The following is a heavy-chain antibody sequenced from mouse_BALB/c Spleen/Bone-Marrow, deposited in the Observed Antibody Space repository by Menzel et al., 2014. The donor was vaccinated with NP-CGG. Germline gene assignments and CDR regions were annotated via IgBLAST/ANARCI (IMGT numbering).Heavy chain of an antibody. CDR3: TRDLYDGYSYYAMDY. CDR2: ISSGGSYT. Sequence: EVQRVESGGGLVKPGGSLKLSCAASGFTFSSYTMSWVRQTPEKRLEWVATISSGGSYTYYPDSVKGRFTISRGNAKNALYLQMSSLKSEDTAMYYCTRDLYDGYSYYAMDYWGQGTSVTVSS. J-gene: IGHJ4*01. V-gene: IGHV5-6-4*01. CDR1: GFTFSSYT. D-gene: IGHD2-3*01.